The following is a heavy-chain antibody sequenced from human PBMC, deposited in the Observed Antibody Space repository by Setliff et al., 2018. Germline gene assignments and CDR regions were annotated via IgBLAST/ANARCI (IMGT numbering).Heavy chain of an antibody. Sequence: SETLSLTCTVSGGSVSPYFWSWIRQPPGKGLEWIGYIYHNGNTNFNPSLKSRVNMSVDTSKNQFALNLRSVTAADTAVYYCVRDRTAYPYGLDVWGQGTTVTVSS. V-gene: IGHV4-59*02. CDR3: VRDRTAYPYGLDV. D-gene: IGHD3-16*01. CDR2: IYHNGNT. CDR1: GGSVSPYF. J-gene: IGHJ6*02.